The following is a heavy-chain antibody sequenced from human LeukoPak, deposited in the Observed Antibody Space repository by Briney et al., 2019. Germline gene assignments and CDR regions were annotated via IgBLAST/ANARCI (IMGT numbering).Heavy chain of an antibody. D-gene: IGHD3-22*01. CDR2: IYSTGIT. Sequence: GGSLILSCAASGFNVSAKSMSWVRQTPEKGLEWVSVIYSTGITAYADSVKGRFTISRDNSKNTLYLQMNSLRAEDTAVYYCAKRRWDSSGYPNWFDPWGRGTLVTVSS. CDR3: AKRRWDSSGYPNWFDP. CDR1: GFNVSAKS. V-gene: IGHV3-53*01. J-gene: IGHJ5*02.